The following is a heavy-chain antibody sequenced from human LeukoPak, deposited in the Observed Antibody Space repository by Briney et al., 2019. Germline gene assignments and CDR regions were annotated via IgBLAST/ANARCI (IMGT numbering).Heavy chain of an antibody. Sequence: GGSLRLSCAASGFTFSRYSMNWVRQAPGKGLEWVSYISTSGTTLYYADSVKGRFTISRDNAKNSLYLQMNSLRAEDTAVYYCARDFAYWGQGTLVTVSS. CDR3: ARDFAY. J-gene: IGHJ4*02. CDR1: GFTFSRYS. V-gene: IGHV3-48*04. CDR2: ISTSGTTL.